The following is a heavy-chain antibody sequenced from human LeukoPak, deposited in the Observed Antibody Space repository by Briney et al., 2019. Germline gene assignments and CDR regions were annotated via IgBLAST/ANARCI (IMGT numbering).Heavy chain of an antibody. CDR3: ARDSRRKSGMDV. V-gene: IGHV4-59*08. CDR1: GGSISSYY. J-gene: IGHJ6*02. CDR2: IYYSGST. D-gene: IGHD6-13*01. Sequence: SETLSLTCTVSGGSISSYYWGWIRQPPGKGLEWIGYIYYSGSTYYNPSLKNRVTISVDTSKNQFSLKLSSVTAADTAVYYCARDSRRKSGMDVWGQGTTVTVSS.